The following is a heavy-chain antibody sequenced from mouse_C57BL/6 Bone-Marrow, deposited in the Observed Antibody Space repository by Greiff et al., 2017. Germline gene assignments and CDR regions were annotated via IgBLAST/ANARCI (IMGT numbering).Heavy chain of an antibody. CDR3: SSLYGNYFDF. V-gene: IGHV14-4*01. D-gene: IGHD2-1*01. J-gene: IGHJ2*01. Sequence: VQLKESGAELVRPGASVKLSCTASGFTFNDDYIHWVKQRPEQGLEWIGWIYPEIGDTEYASKFQGKATITSDTSSTTAYLQLSSLTSDDTAADYCSSLYGNYFDFWGQGTPLTVAS. CDR2: IYPEIGDT. CDR1: GFTFNDDY.